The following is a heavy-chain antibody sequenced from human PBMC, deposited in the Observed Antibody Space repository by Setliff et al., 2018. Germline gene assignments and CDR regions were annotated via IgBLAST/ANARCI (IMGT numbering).Heavy chain of an antibody. CDR3: AKDRDTEWFGFGGTFDV. CDR1: GGSFSGYY. Sequence: ETLSLTCAVYGGSFSGYYWSWIRQAPGKGLEWVANIKQDGSEKYYVDSVKGRFTISRDNAKNSLYLQMNSLRAEDTAVYYCAKDRDTEWFGFGGTFDVWGQGTMVTVSS. D-gene: IGHD3-10*01. V-gene: IGHV3-7*01. CDR2: IKQDGSEK. J-gene: IGHJ3*01.